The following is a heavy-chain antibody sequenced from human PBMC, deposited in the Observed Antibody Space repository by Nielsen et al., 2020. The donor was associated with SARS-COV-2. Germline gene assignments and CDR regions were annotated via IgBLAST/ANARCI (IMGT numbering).Heavy chain of an antibody. D-gene: IGHD3-22*01. V-gene: IGHV1-8*02. J-gene: IGHJ6*03. CDR3: ARGRKGGGIVVVIPYYYYYMDV. Sequence: ASVKVSCKASGYTFTGYYMHWVRQATGQGLEWMGWMNPNSGNTGYAQKFQGRVTMTRNTSISTAYMELSSLRSEDTAVYYCARGRKGGGIVVVIPYYYYYMDVWGKGTTVTVSS. CDR1: GYTFTGYY. CDR2: MNPNSGNT.